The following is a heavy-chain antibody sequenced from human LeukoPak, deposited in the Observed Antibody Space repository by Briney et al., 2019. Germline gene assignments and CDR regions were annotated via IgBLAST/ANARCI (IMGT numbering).Heavy chain of an antibody. V-gene: IGHV1-18*01. J-gene: IGHJ4*02. D-gene: IGHD3-22*01. CDR1: GYTFTSYD. CDR2: ISAYNGNT. Sequence: VASVKVSCKASGYTFTSYDINWVRQATGQGLEWMGWISAYNGNTNYAQKLQGRVTMTTDTSTSTAYMELRSLRSDDTAVYYCAREGRYYYDSSGFDLFDYWGQGTLVTVSS. CDR3: AREGRYYYDSSGFDLFDY.